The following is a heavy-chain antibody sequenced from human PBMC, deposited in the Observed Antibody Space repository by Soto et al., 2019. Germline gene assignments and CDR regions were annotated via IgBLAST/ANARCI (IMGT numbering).Heavy chain of an antibody. D-gene: IGHD6-19*01. Sequence: PSETLSLTCSLSGGSIGRSTYYWVWIRQSPGKGLEWIGNIYYSGSTQYNPSLKSRITISVDTSKNQFSLKLSSVTAADTAVYYCARGAEYSSGWQFDYPGQRTSVPVSS. CDR2: IYYSGST. J-gene: IGHJ4*02. CDR3: ARGAEYSSGWQFDY. CDR1: GGSIGRSTYY. V-gene: IGHV4-39*07.